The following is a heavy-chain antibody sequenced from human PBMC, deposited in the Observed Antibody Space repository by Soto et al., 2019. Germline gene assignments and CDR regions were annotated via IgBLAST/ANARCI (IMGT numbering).Heavy chain of an antibody. CDR2: INHSGSN. J-gene: IGHJ5*02. CDR1: GGSFSGYS. V-gene: IGHV4-34*01. D-gene: IGHD3-10*01. CDR3: ARDQLGGNWFDP. Sequence: SETLSLTCAVYGGSFSGYSWTWIRQPPGTGLEWIGEINHSGSNKYNPALKNRNNKSEDKSKNQISQKLNTVTAADTAVYYCARDQLGGNWFDPWGPGTLVTVSS.